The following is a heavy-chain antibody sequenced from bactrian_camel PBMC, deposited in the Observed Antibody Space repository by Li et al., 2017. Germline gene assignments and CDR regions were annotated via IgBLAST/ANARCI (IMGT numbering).Heavy chain of an antibody. CDR1: EYTYNTYC. Sequence: HVQLVESGGGSVQAGGSMTLACSTSEYTYNTYCMGWFRQAPGKEREGVATIDSEDITSYSDSVKGRFTISRDNAKNTLYLQMNNLKPEDTAMYYCAADSGSSTWIRPTDYGIRGQGTQVTVS. J-gene: IGHJ4*01. CDR3: AADSGSSTWIRPTDYGI. CDR2: IDSEDIT. V-gene: IGHV3S53*01. D-gene: IGHD4*01.